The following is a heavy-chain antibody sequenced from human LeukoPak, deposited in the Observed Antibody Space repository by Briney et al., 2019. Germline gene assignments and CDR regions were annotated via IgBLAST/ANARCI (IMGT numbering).Heavy chain of an antibody. CDR1: GYTFTYYG. Sequence: ASVKVSCKASGYTFTYYGISWVRQAPGQGPEWMGWISGYNGNTKYAQKFQGRVTMTTDTSTSTAYMELRSLRSDDTALYYCARPNYPGGSGSYGATNWFDPWGQGTLVTVSS. D-gene: IGHD3-10*01. V-gene: IGHV1-18*01. CDR2: ISGYNGNT. CDR3: ARPNYPGGSGSYGATNWFDP. J-gene: IGHJ5*02.